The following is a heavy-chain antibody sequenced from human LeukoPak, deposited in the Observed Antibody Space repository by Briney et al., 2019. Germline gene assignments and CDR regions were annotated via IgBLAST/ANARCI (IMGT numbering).Heavy chain of an antibody. V-gene: IGHV3-30*18. J-gene: IGHJ4*02. Sequence: GGSLRLSCAASGFTFSSYGMHWVRQAPGKGLEWVAVISYDGSNKYYADSVKGRFTISRDNSKNTLYLQMNSLRAEDTAVYYCANHESEIIDYWGQGTLVTVSS. CDR3: ANHESEIIDY. CDR1: GFTFSSYG. CDR2: ISYDGSNK.